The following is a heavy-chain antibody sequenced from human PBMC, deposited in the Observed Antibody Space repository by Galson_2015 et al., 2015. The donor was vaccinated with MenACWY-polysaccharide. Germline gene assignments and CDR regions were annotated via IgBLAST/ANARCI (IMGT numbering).Heavy chain of an antibody. D-gene: IGHD1-26*01. J-gene: IGHJ3*02. V-gene: IGHV1-2*02. CDR2: TISTDP. CDR3: ARGRGTYYLAAFDI. Sequence: TISTDPNYTLKFQGRVTMTWDTSISTASMELTRLRSDDTAVYYCARGRGTYYLAAFDIWGQGTMVTVSS.